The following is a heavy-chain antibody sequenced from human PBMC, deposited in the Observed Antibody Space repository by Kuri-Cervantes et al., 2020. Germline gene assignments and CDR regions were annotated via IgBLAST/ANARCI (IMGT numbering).Heavy chain of an antibody. Sequence: GESLKISCGASGFTFSSYAMHWVRQAPGKGLECVAVVWYDGSNKYYVDSVKGRFTISRDNAKNSLYLQMNSLRAEDTAVYYCARDRGDSSSWYWRGPEEDNWFEPWGQGTLVTVSS. CDR2: VWYDGSNK. J-gene: IGHJ5*02. CDR3: ARDRGDSSSWYWRGPEEDNWFEP. D-gene: IGHD6-13*01. CDR1: GFTFSSYA. V-gene: IGHV3-33*08.